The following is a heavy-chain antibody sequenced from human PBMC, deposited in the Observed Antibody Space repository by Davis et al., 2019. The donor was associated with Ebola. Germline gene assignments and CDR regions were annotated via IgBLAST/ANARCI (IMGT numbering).Heavy chain of an antibody. J-gene: IGHJ6*02. Sequence: GGSLRLSCAASGFTFSSYSMNWVRQAPGKGLEWVSYIKSSGETTYYADSVKGRFTISRDNAKNSLFLQMNSLRDEDTAVYYCVRGRGYCNGDSCYLDVWGQGTTVTVSS. D-gene: IGHD2-15*01. CDR1: GFTFSSYS. CDR2: IKSSGETT. CDR3: VRGRGYCNGDSCYLDV. V-gene: IGHV3-48*02.